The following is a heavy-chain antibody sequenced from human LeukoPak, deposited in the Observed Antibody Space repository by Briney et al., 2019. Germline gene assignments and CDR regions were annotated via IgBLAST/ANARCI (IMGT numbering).Heavy chain of an antibody. V-gene: IGHV4-59*08. CDR2: IYYSGST. J-gene: IGHJ6*03. D-gene: IGHD4-17*01. CDR3: ARHASYGDYVYYYYYMDV. Sequence: SETLSLTCTVSGGSISSYYWSWIRQPPGKGLEWIGYIYYSGSTNYNPSLKSRVTISVDTSKNQFSLKLSSVTAADTAVYYCARHASYGDYVYYYYYMDVWGKGTTVTISS. CDR1: GGSISSYY.